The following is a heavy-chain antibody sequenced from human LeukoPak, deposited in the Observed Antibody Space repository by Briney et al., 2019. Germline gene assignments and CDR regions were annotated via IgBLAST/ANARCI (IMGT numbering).Heavy chain of an antibody. CDR2: ISAYNGNT. CDR1: GYTFTSYG. D-gene: IGHD3-22*01. V-gene: IGHV1-18*01. J-gene: IGHJ4*02. Sequence: GASVKVSCKASGYTFTSYGISWVRQAPGQGPEWMGWISAYNGNTNYAQKLQGRVTMTTDTSTSTAYMELRSLRSDDTAVYYCARRDYYDSSGYYYGAPYYFDYWGQGTLVTVSS. CDR3: ARRDYYDSSGYYYGAPYYFDY.